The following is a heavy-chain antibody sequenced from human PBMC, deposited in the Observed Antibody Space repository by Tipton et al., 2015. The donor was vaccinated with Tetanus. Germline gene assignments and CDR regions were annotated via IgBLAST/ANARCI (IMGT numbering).Heavy chain of an antibody. CDR1: GFIFSSYG. CDR3: AKSASGCSSCYRDGFDI. V-gene: IGHV3-33*06. Sequence: SLRLSCAASGFIFSSYGIHWVRQAPGKGLEWVAVSWYDGTDTYYADAVKGRFTISRDNSRNTLPLQMSNLRADDTAVYYCAKSASGCSSCYRDGFDIWGHGTMVTVSS. CDR2: SWYDGTDT. D-gene: IGHD6-25*01. J-gene: IGHJ3*02.